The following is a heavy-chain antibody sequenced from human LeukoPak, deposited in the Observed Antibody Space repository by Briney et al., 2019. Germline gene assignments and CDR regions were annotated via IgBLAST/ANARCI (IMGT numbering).Heavy chain of an antibody. D-gene: IGHD3-22*01. CDR3: ARDTSGYYYD. Sequence: SQTLSLTCTVSGGSISSGDYYWSWIRQPPGKGLEWSGYIYYSGSTYYNPSLKSRLTISVDTSKNQFSLKLSSVTAADTAVYYCARDTSGYYYDWGQGTLVTVSS. J-gene: IGHJ4*02. V-gene: IGHV4-30-4*01. CDR1: GGSISSGDYY. CDR2: IYYSGST.